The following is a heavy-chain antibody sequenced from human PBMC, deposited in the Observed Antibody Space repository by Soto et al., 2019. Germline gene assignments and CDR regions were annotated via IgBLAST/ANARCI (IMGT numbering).Heavy chain of an antibody. J-gene: IGHJ4*02. CDR2: INAGNGNT. Sequence: QVHLVQSGAEEKKPGASVKVSCKASGYSFTSYAMNWVRQAPGQGLAWMGWINAGNGNTKYSQKFQGRVTINRDTSASTAYMELSSLRSEDTALYYCERSVAGPSDFDYCGQVTLFTVSS. D-gene: IGHD5-12*01. CDR1: GYSFTSYA. V-gene: IGHV1-3*05. CDR3: ERSVAGPSDFDY.